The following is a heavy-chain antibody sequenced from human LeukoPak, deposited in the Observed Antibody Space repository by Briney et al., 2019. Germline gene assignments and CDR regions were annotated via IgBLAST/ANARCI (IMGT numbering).Heavy chain of an antibody. V-gene: IGHV3-30-3*01. CDR3: ARSTTVPANFDY. J-gene: IGHJ4*02. D-gene: IGHD1-1*01. Sequence: GGSLRLSCAASGFTVSSNYMSWVRQAPGKGLEWVAVISYDGSNKYYADSVKGRFTISRDNSKNTLYLQMNSLRAEDTAVYYCARSTTVPANFDYWGQGTLVTASS. CDR2: ISYDGSNK. CDR1: GFTVSSNY.